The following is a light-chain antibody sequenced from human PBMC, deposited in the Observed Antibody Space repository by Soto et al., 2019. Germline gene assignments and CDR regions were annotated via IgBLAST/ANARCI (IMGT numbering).Light chain of an antibody. Sequence: EIVMTQSPATLSVSPGERATLSCRATQSVSSNLAWYQQKPGQAPRLLIYGASTRATRIPARFSGSGSGTEFALTISRLQSEDFAVYYGQPYNSWPTFGQGTKLEI. CDR3: QPYNSWPT. CDR1: QSVSSN. V-gene: IGKV3-15*01. CDR2: GAS. J-gene: IGKJ2*01.